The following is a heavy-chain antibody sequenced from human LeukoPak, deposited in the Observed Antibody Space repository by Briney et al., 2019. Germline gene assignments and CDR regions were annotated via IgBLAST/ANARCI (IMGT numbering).Heavy chain of an antibody. J-gene: IGHJ4*02. Sequence: NPSETLSLTCAVYGGSFSGYYWSWIRQPPGKGLEWIGEINHSGSTNYNPSLKSRVTISVDTSKNQFSLKLSSVTAADTAVYYCARGFCGGGVCYSPGEWGQGTLVTVSS. CDR2: INHSGST. D-gene: IGHD2-15*01. V-gene: IGHV4-34*01. CDR3: ARGFCGGGVCYSPGE. CDR1: GGSFSGYY.